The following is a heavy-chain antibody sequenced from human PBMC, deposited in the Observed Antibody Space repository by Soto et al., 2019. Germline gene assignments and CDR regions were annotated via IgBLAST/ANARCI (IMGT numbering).Heavy chain of an antibody. D-gene: IGHD3-9*01. Sequence: SETLSLTCTVSGGSISSGGYYWSWIRQHPGKGLEWIGYIYYSGSTYYNTSLKSRVTISVDTSKNQFYLKLSSVTAADTAVYYCARDKPYYDILTGYQPGGFDYWGQGTLVTVSS. CDR3: ARDKPYYDILTGYQPGGFDY. V-gene: IGHV4-31*03. CDR2: IYYSGST. CDR1: GGSISSGGYY. J-gene: IGHJ4*02.